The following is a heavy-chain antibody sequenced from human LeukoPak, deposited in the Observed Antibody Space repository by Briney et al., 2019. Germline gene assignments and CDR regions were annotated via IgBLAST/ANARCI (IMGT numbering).Heavy chain of an antibody. Sequence: SETLSLTCVVSGHSINSGYFWGWIRQPPGKGLERIGSIYYSGSTYYNPSLQSRVTISVDTSKNQFSLKLSSVTAADTAVYYCARHTTVTTPALHVWGQGTLVTVSS. CDR1: GHSINSGYF. V-gene: IGHV4-38-2*01. D-gene: IGHD4-17*01. CDR3: ARHTTVTTPALHV. CDR2: IYYSGST. J-gene: IGHJ4*02.